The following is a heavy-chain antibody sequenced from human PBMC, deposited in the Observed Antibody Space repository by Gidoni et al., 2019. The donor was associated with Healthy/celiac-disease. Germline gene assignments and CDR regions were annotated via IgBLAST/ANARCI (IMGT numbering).Heavy chain of an antibody. CDR2: ISAYNGNT. Sequence: QVQLVQSGAEVKKPGASVKVSCKASGYTFTSYGISWVRQAPGQGLEWMGWISAYNGNTNYAQKLQGRVTMTTDTSTSTAYMELRSLRSDDTAVYYCARGAKPIGYCSGGSCPNWFDPWGQGTLVTVSS. D-gene: IGHD2-15*01. V-gene: IGHV1-18*01. CDR3: ARGAKPIGYCSGGSCPNWFDP. J-gene: IGHJ5*02. CDR1: GYTFTSYG.